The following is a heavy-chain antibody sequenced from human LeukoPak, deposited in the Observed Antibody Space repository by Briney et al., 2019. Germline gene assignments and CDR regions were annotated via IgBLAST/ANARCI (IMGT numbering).Heavy chain of an antibody. CDR2: IIPIFGTA. CDR3: ARWCSGGSCYSGGAFDI. J-gene: IGHJ3*02. CDR1: GGTFSSYA. Sequence: GASVKVSCKASGGTFSSYAISWVRQAPGQGLEWMGGIIPIFGTANYAQKFQGRVTITADASTSTAYMELSSLRSEDTAVYYCARWCSGGSCYSGGAFDIWGEGTMVTVSS. V-gene: IGHV1-69*13. D-gene: IGHD2-15*01.